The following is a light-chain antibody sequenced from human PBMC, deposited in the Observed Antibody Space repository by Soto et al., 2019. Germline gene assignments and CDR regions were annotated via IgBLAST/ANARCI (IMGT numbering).Light chain of an antibody. CDR2: EVN. CDR3: SSYASSDTLV. Sequence: QSALTQPPSASGSPGQSVTISCTGTSSDVGGYNFVSWYQQHPGKAPKLIIYEVNKRPSGVPDRFSGSKSGKTASLTVSGLQAEDEADYYCSSYASSDTLVFGGGTKLTVL. J-gene: IGLJ2*01. CDR1: SSDVGGYNF. V-gene: IGLV2-8*01.